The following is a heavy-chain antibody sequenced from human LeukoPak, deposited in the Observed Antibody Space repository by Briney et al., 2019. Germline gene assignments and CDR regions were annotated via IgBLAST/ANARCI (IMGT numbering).Heavy chain of an antibody. V-gene: IGHV1-69*13. CDR1: GGTFSKYT. CDR3: ARDWSDIRSLIAH. D-gene: IGHD2-15*01. J-gene: IGHJ1*01. CDR2: ITPLFGTA. Sequence: ASVKVSCKASGGTFSKYTISWVRQRPGQGLEWMGGITPLFGTANYAQKFQGRVTITADESASTAYMEVSSLRSEDTAVYYCARDWSDIRSLIAHWGQGTLVTVSS.